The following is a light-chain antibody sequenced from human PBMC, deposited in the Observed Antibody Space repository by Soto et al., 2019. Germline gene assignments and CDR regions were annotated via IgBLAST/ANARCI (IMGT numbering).Light chain of an antibody. CDR3: QQYGSSPRP. Sequence: DSGLTQYKATLSLSPGERATLSCRASQSVSSYLAWYQQKPSQAPRLLIHDASSRATGISDRFTGSGSGTDFTLTITTLEPEDFAVYYCQQYGSSPRPFALGTKVDIK. CDR1: QSVSSY. CDR2: DAS. J-gene: IGKJ1*01. V-gene: IGKV3-20*01.